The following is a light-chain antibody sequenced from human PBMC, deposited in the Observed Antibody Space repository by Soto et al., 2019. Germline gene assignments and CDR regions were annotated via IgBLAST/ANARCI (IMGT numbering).Light chain of an antibody. V-gene: IGKV4-1*01. J-gene: IGKJ1*01. CDR2: WAS. CDR3: HQHYDIPWT. CDR1: QSVLYSSNNKNY. Sequence: DIVMTQSPDSLAVSLGERATINCKSSQSVLYSSNNKNYLTWYQQKPGQPPKPLISWASTRESGVPDRFSGSGSGTDFTLTITSLQAEDVAVYYCHQHYDIPWTFGQGTKVEVK.